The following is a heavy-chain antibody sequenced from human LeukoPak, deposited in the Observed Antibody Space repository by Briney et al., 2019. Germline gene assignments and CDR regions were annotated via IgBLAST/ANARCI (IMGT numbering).Heavy chain of an antibody. Sequence: SQTLSLTCAISGDSVSSNSAAGNWIRQSPSRGLEWLGRTYDMSKWYNDYAVSVKSRITINPDTSKNQFSLQLNSVTPEDTAVYYCARGGYSSGWYWIPFDYWGQGTLVTVSS. CDR1: GDSVSSNSAA. V-gene: IGHV6-1*01. J-gene: IGHJ4*02. D-gene: IGHD6-19*01. CDR3: ARGGYSSGWYWIPFDY. CDR2: TYDMSKWYN.